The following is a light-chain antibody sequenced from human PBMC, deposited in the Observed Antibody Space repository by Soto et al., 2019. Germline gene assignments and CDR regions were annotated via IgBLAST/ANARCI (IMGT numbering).Light chain of an antibody. V-gene: IGLV2-11*01. CDR2: DVT. CDR3: CSYAGSYSLV. CDR1: SSDIGGYNY. Sequence: QSALTQPRSVSGSHGQSVTISCTGTSSDIGGYNYVSWYQHHPGKAPKLMIYDVTTQPSGVPDRFSGSKSGNTASLAISGLQAEDEADYYCCSYAGSYSLVFGGGTKVTVL. J-gene: IGLJ2*01.